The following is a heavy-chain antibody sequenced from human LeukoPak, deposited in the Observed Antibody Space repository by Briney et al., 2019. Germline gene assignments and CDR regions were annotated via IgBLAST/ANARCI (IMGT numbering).Heavy chain of an antibody. CDR3: ARGLHDYGDYGGWYYSDY. Sequence: SETLSLTCTVSGGSISSYYWSWIRQPPGKGLEWIGYIFYSGSTNYNPSLKSRVTISVDTSKNQFSLKLSSVTAADTAVYYCARGLHDYGDYGGWYYSDYWGQGTLVTVSS. J-gene: IGHJ4*02. V-gene: IGHV4-59*01. D-gene: IGHD4-17*01. CDR1: GGSISSYY. CDR2: IFYSGST.